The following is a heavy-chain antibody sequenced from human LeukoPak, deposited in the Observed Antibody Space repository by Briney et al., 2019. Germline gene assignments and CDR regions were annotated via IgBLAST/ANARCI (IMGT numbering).Heavy chain of an antibody. D-gene: IGHD1-26*01. Sequence: GGSLRLSCVASELIFSDFCMTWVRHSRGKGLEWVATIKKDGSEKYYVDSVKGRFTISRDNAENTLYLHMNSLRAKDTAVYYCTRGGRYTSYYWQYWGLGTLVTVSS. V-gene: IGHV3-7*01. J-gene: IGHJ4*02. CDR2: IKKDGSEK. CDR3: TRGGRYTSYYWQY. CDR1: ELIFSDFC.